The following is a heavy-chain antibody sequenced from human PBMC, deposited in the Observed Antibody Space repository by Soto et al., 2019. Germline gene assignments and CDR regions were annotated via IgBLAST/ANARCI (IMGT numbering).Heavy chain of an antibody. V-gene: IGHV3-11*01. Sequence: QVQLVESGGGLVKPGVSLRLSCAASGFSFSDYYMSWIRQAPGKGLEWVSYITTTGSIIYYADSVKGRFTISRDNSKNSLYLQMNSLRVEDTAVYYCAGGHELYFWNFDLWGRGTLVTVSS. CDR1: GFSFSDYY. J-gene: IGHJ2*01. CDR3: AGGHELYFWNFDL. D-gene: IGHD3-16*01. CDR2: ITTTGSII.